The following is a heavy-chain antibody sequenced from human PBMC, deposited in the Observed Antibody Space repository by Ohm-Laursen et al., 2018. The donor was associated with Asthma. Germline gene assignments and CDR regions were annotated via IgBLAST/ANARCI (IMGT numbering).Heavy chain of an antibody. D-gene: IGHD6-13*01. Sequence: GTLSLTWAVYGGSFSGYYWSWIRQPPGKGLEWIGEINHSGSTNYNPSLKSRVTISVDTSKNQFSLKLSSVTAADTAVYYCARDYGPGTWYYYYGMDVWGQGTTVTVSS. CDR1: GGSFSGYY. CDR2: INHSGST. V-gene: IGHV4-34*01. CDR3: ARDYGPGTWYYYYGMDV. J-gene: IGHJ6*02.